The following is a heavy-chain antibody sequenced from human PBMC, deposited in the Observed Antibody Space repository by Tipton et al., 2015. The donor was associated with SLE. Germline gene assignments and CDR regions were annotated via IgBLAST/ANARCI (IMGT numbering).Heavy chain of an antibody. D-gene: IGHD3-10*01. Sequence: TLSLTCAVYGGSFSGYYWSWIRQPPGKGLEWIGYIYTSGSTNYNPSLKSRVTISVDTSKNQFSLKLSSVTAADTAVYYCARQAPSGSGSWGAFDIWGQGTMVTVSS. V-gene: IGHV4-4*09. J-gene: IGHJ3*02. CDR1: GGSFSGYY. CDR3: ARQAPSGSGSWGAFDI. CDR2: IYTSGST.